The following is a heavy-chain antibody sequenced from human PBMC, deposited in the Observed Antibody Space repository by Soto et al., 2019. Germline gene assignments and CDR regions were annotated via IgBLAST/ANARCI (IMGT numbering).Heavy chain of an antibody. CDR2: IIPIFGTA. CDR1: GGTFSSYA. D-gene: IGHD5-18*01. J-gene: IGHJ4*02. V-gene: IGHV1-69*01. CDR3: AGGGQGIQLWLLGY. Sequence: QVQLVQSGAEVKKPGSSVKVSCKASGGTFSSYAISWVRQAPGQGLEWMGGIIPIFGTANYAQKFQGRVTITANEPKGTAYMGVGSRRSEDRAVYYCAGGGQGIQLWLLGYWGQGTLVTVSS.